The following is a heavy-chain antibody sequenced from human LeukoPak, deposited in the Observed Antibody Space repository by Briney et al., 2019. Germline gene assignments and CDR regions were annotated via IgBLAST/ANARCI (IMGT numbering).Heavy chain of an antibody. J-gene: IGHJ6*03. Sequence: ASVKVSCKASGYTFTGYYMHWVRQAPGQGLEWMGWINPNSGGTNYAQKFQGRVTMTRDTSISTAYMELSRLRADDTAVYYCARGPGLYYYYYMDVWGKGTTVTVSS. V-gene: IGHV1-2*02. CDR1: GYTFTGYY. CDR3: ARGPGLYYYYYMDV. CDR2: INPNSGGT.